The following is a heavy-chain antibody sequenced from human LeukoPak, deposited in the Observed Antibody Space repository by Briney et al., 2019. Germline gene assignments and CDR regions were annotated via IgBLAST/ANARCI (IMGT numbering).Heavy chain of an antibody. Sequence: GGSLRLSCAASGFTFGDYAMSWVRQAPGKGLEWVSVISGTGLTTHYADSVKGRFTISRGNSKNTLYLQMNSLRADDTSVYYCAKDPVASPGTGYFYGMDVWGQGTALTVSS. CDR2: ISGTGLTT. CDR1: GFTFGDYA. J-gene: IGHJ6*02. CDR3: AKDPVASPGTGYFYGMDV. V-gene: IGHV3-23*01. D-gene: IGHD6-13*01.